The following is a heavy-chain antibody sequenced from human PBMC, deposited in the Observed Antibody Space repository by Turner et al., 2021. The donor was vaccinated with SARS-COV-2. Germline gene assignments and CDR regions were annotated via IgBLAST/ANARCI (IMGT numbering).Heavy chain of an antibody. Sequence: QVQLVESGGGVVQPGRFLRLSCAVSGFTFSSYGMHWVRQAPGKGLEWVAVIWYDGSNKFYADSVKGRFTISRDNSKNTLYLQMNSLRAEDTAVYYCARDADYGGNPGGFDYWGQGTLVTVSS. CDR2: IWYDGSNK. J-gene: IGHJ4*02. CDR1: GFTFSSYG. D-gene: IGHD4-17*01. CDR3: ARDADYGGNPGGFDY. V-gene: IGHV3-33*08.